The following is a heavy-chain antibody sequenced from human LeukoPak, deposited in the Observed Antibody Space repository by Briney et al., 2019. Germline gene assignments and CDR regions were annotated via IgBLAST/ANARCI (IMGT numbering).Heavy chain of an antibody. CDR2: IIPIFGTA. J-gene: IGHJ4*02. Sequence: GASVKVSCKASGGTFSSYAISWVRQAPGQGLEWMGGIIPIFGTANYAQKLQGRVTMTTDTSTSTAYMELRSLRSDDTAVYYCARDGGYDYVWGSYRYEDYWGQGTLVTVSS. D-gene: IGHD3-16*02. V-gene: IGHV1-69*05. CDR3: ARDGGYDYVWGSYRYEDY. CDR1: GGTFSSYA.